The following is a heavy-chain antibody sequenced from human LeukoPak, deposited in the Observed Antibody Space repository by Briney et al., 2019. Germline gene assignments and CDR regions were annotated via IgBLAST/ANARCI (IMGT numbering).Heavy chain of an antibody. CDR1: GGSISSRSYY. CDR2: IYYSGST. J-gene: IGHJ4*02. V-gene: IGHV4-39*01. CDR3: ARLSPPYYINRLFDY. Sequence: SETLSLTCTVSGGSISSRSYYWGWIRQPPGKGLEWIGNIYYSGSTYYNPSLKSRVTISVDTSKNQFSLKLSSVTAAHTAMYYCARLSPPYYINRLFDYWGQGTLVTVSS. D-gene: IGHD3-10*01.